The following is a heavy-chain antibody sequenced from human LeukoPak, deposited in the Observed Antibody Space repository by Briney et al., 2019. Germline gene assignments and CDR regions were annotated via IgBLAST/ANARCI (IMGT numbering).Heavy chain of an antibody. CDR1: NDSISSGDNY. V-gene: IGHV4-30-4*01. Sequence: SETLSLTCTVSNDSISSGDNYWNWIRQPPGKGLEWIGYIFHRGGTSYNPSLKSRILFSVDTSQNQFSLKLSSVTAADTAVYYCARQGCSGGSCYFQHWGQGTLVTVSS. D-gene: IGHD2-15*01. CDR2: IFHRGGT. J-gene: IGHJ1*01. CDR3: ARQGCSGGSCYFQH.